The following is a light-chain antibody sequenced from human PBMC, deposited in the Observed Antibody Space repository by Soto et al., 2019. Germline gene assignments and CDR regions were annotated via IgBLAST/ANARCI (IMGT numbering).Light chain of an antibody. Sequence: QSVLTQPASVSGSPGQSITISCTGTSSDVGSYNLVSWYQQHPGKAPKLMIYEGSKRPSGVSNRFSGSKSVNTASLTISGLQAEDEDDYYCCSYAGSSTLVFGGGTKLTVL. V-gene: IGLV2-23*01. CDR3: CSYAGSSTLV. CDR1: SSDVGSYNL. J-gene: IGLJ2*01. CDR2: EGS.